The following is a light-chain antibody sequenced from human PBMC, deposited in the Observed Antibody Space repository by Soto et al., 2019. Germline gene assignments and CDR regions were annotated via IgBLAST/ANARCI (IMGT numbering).Light chain of an antibody. V-gene: IGKV2-30*02. CDR1: QSLVHGDGNTY. Sequence: DVVMTQSPLSVPVTLGQAASISCRSSQSLVHGDGNTYLSWFQQRPGQSPRRLIYKVSNRDSGVPDRFTGSGSGTDFTLQISRVEAEDVGVYYCMQGTYWPCTFGQGTKLDIK. J-gene: IGKJ2*02. CDR2: KVS. CDR3: MQGTYWPCT.